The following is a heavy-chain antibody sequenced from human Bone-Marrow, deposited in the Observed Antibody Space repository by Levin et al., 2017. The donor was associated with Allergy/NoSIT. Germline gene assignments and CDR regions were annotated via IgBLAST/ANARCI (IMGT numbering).Heavy chain of an antibody. CDR2: INHSGST. CDR1: GGSFSDYY. CDR3: ARGRRDFRRGYYLAQQNLHYCYMDV. J-gene: IGHJ6*03. V-gene: IGHV4-34*01. Sequence: SETLSLTCAVYGGSFSDYYWNWIRQPPGEGLEWIGEINHSGSTNYNPSLTSRVTMSVDTSKNQFSLKFYSVTAADTAVYYCARGRRDFRRGYYLAQQNLHYCYMDVWGKGTTVTVSS. D-gene: IGHD3-3*01.